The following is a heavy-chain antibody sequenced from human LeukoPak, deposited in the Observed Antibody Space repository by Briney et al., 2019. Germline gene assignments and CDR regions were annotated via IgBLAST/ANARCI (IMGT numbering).Heavy chain of an antibody. D-gene: IGHD3-3*01. CDR2: IYTSGST. CDR3: ARDTIFGVDPGYFDL. Sequence: SQTLSLTCTVSGGSISSGSYYWSWIRQPAGKGLEWIGRIYTSGSTNYNPSLKGRVTISVDTSKNQFSLKLSSVTAADTAVYYCARDTIFGVDPGYFDLWGRGTLVTVSS. CDR1: GGSISSGSYY. J-gene: IGHJ2*01. V-gene: IGHV4-61*02.